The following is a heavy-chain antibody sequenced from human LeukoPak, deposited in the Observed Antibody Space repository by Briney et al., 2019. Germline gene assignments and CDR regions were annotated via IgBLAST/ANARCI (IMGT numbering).Heavy chain of an antibody. J-gene: IGHJ4*02. CDR2: IYYSGST. Sequence: SETLSLTCTVSGGSISSYYWCWIRQPPGKGLEWIGYIYYSGSTNYNPSLKSRVTISVDTSKNQFSPKLSSVTAADTAVYYCARGIGIAVAQWRVLFDYWGQGTLVTVSS. CDR1: GGSISSYY. CDR3: ARGIGIAVAQWRVLFDY. D-gene: IGHD6-19*01. V-gene: IGHV4-59*01.